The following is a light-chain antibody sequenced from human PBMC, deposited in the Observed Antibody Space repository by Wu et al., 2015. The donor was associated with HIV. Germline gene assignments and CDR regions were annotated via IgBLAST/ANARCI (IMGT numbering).Light chain of an antibody. V-gene: IGKV3-15*01. J-gene: IGKJ3*01. CDR2: GAS. Sequence: EIVMTQSPATLSLSPGERATLSCRASQSVSSNLAWYQQKPGQVPRLLIHGASTRTTGIPARFGGSGSGTEFTLTISSVQSEDFAVYYCQQRSNWPPVLFTFGPGTKVDIK. CDR3: QQRSNWPPVLFT. CDR1: QSVSSN.